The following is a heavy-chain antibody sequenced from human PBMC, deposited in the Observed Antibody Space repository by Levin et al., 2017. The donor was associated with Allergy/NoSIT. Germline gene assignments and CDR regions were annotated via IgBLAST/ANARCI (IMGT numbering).Heavy chain of an antibody. V-gene: IGHV3-7*01. CDR2: IKQDESEE. D-gene: IGHD1-26*01. J-gene: IGHJ4*02. Sequence: GGSLRLSCAASGFTFSAYWMGWVRQAPGKGLEWVANIKQDESEEHYVDSVKGRFAISRDNAKNSLYLQMNSLRAEDTALYYCARVFGASNFMDYWGRGTLVTVSS. CDR1: GFTFSAYW. CDR3: ARVFGASNFMDY.